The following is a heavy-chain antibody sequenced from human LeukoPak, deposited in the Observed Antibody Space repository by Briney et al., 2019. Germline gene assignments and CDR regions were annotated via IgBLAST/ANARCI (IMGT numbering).Heavy chain of an antibody. V-gene: IGHV4-61*02. CDR2: IYTSGST. CDR3: ARDLGTMVRGVIPSWGAFDI. CDR1: GGSISSGSYY. J-gene: IGHJ3*02. D-gene: IGHD3-10*01. Sequence: SQTLSLTCTVSGGSISSGSYYWSWIRQPAGKGLEWIGRIYTSGSTNYNPSLKSRVTISVDTSKNQCSLKLSSVTAADTAVYYCARDLGTMVRGVIPSWGAFDIWGQGTMVTVSP.